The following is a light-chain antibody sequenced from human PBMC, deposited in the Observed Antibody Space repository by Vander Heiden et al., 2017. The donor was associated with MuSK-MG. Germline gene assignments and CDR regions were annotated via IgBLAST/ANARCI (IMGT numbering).Light chain of an antibody. V-gene: IGKV2-28*01. J-gene: IGKJ3*01. CDR1: QSLLHSNGYNY. CDR3: MHA. Sequence: IVMTQSPLSLPVTPGEPASISCRSSQSLLHSNGYNYVDGYLQKPGQSPQLLIYLGSNRASGVPDRFSGSGSGTDLTRKISRVEAEDGGVYYCMHAFGPRTKGDIK. CDR2: LGS.